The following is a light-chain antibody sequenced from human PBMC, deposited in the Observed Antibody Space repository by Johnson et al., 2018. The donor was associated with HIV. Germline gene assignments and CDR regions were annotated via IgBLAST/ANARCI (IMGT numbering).Light chain of an antibody. J-gene: IGLJ1*01. CDR1: SSNIGNNY. CDR3: GTWDGSLSLYV. V-gene: IGLV1-51*01. Sequence: QSVLTQPPSVSAAPGQKVTISCSGSSSNIGNNYVSWYQQLPGTAPKLLIYDNNKRPSGIPDRCSGSKSGTSATLDITGLQTGDEAEYYCGTWDGSLSLYVFGTGTKVTVL. CDR2: DNN.